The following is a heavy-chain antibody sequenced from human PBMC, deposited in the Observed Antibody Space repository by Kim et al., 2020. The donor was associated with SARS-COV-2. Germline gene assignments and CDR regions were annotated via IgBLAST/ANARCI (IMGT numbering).Heavy chain of an antibody. D-gene: IGHD3-16*02. CDR1: GGSFSNYY. V-gene: IGHV4-34*01. CDR2: INHSGST. Sequence: SETLSLTCAVYGGSFSNYYWAWIRQPPGKGLEWIGEINHSGSTNYNPSLKSRVTISIDTSENQFSLKLSSVTAADTSVYYCARLGDDYVWGTYRKELNYFDYWGQGTLVTVSS. J-gene: IGHJ4*02. CDR3: ARLGDDYVWGTYRKELNYFDY.